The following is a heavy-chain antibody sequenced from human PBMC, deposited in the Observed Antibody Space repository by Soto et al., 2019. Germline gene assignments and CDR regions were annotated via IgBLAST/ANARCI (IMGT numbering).Heavy chain of an antibody. CDR2: IIPIFGTA. J-gene: IGHJ4*02. Sequence: SVKVSCKASGGTFSSYAISWVRQAPGQGLEWMGGIIPIFGTANYAQKFQGRVTITADESTSTAYMELSSLRSEDTAVYYCARLGYCTNGVCYNDYWGKGPLVTVPS. D-gene: IGHD2-8*01. CDR3: ARLGYCTNGVCYNDY. CDR1: GGTFSSYA. V-gene: IGHV1-69*13.